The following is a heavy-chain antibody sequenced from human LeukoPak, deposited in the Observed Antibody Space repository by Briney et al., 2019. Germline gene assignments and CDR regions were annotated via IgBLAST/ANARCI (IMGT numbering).Heavy chain of an antibody. Sequence: VASVNVPFKASGYTFTNYDFNWMRQATGQGLEWMGWMNPNSGSTGYAQKFQGRVTRTRDTSISTAYMELSSLTSEDTAVYYCARQTDSSGYYRDYWGQGTLVTVSS. CDR1: GYTFTNYD. D-gene: IGHD3-22*01. J-gene: IGHJ4*02. CDR3: ARQTDSSGYYRDY. CDR2: MNPNSGST. V-gene: IGHV1-8*01.